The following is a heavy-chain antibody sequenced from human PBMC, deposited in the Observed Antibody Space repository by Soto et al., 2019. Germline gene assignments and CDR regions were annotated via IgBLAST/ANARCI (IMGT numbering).Heavy chain of an antibody. Sequence: QVQLQQWGAGLSKPSETLSLFCDVYGGSLNNYYWTWIRQSPGKGLEWIGEIHPSGSTDYDPSLRSRVTISLDTSKNQFSLKLTSVTAADTAVYYCARGLDQYKLGNVWGPGTTVTVSS. D-gene: IGHD7-27*01. J-gene: IGHJ6*02. CDR1: GGSLNNYY. CDR2: IHPSGST. CDR3: ARGLDQYKLGNV. V-gene: IGHV4-34*01.